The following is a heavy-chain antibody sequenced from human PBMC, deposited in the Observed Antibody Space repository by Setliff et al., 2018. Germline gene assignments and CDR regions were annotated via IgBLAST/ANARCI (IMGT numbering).Heavy chain of an antibody. V-gene: IGHV4-38-2*02. CDR1: GYPISNGFY. D-gene: IGHD3-22*01. CDR3: ARDPHYDPTYSLPGHAFDF. J-gene: IGHJ3*01. Sequence: PSETLSLTCAVSGYPISNGFYWGWIRQPPVNGLEWIGSLFDGGSAYYSPSLKSRASISLDASKNHFDLKLTSATADDTAVYYCARDPHYDPTYSLPGHAFDFWGQGIMVTVSS. CDR2: LFDGGSA.